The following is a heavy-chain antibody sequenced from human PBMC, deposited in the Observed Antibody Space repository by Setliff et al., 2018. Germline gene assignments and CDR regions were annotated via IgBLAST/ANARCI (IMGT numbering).Heavy chain of an antibody. J-gene: IGHJ4*02. CDR3: ARDPLTTNRRRAFGVVTPGYFEY. CDR1: GYSISSGYN. D-gene: IGHD3-3*01. V-gene: IGHV4-38-2*02. CDR2: IYYRGST. Sequence: SETLSLTCAVSGYSISSGYNWGWLQQPPGKGLEWIGSIYYRGSTSYNSSLKSRVSISVDTSKNQFSLKLSSVTAADTAVYYCARDPLTTNRRRAFGVVTPGYFEYWGQGNPVTVSS.